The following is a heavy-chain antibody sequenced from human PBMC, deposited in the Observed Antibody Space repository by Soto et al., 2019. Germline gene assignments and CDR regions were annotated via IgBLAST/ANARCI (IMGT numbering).Heavy chain of an antibody. CDR1: GFTFSSYA. J-gene: IGHJ3*02. D-gene: IGHD3-10*01. CDR2: ISGSGGST. CDR3: AKDLMDGLLWFGGRCDAFDI. Sequence: EVQLLESGGGWVQPGGSLRLSCAASGFTFSSYAMSWVRQAPGKGLERVSAISGSGGSTYYADSVKGRFTISRDNSKNTLYLQMNSLRAEDTAVYYCAKDLMDGLLWFGGRCDAFDIWGQGTMVTVSS. V-gene: IGHV3-23*01.